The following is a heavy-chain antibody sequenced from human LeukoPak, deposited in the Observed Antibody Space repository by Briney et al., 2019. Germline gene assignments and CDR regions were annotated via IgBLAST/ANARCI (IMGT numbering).Heavy chain of an antibody. V-gene: IGHV1-2*02. CDR2: INPNSGGT. Sequence: ASVEVSCKASGYTFTGYYMHWVRQAPGQGLEWMGWINPNSGGTNYAQKFQGRVTMTRDTSISTAYMELSRLRSDDTAVYYCARGIAAATNWFDPWGQGTLVTVSS. CDR1: GYTFTGYY. J-gene: IGHJ5*02. CDR3: ARGIAAATNWFDP. D-gene: IGHD6-13*01.